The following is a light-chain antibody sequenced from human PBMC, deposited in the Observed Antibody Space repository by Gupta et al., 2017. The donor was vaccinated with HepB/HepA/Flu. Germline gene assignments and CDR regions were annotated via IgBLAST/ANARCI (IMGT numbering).Light chain of an antibody. CDR2: LNSDGSH. J-gene: IGLJ3*02. CDR3: QTGGTGIQV. V-gene: IGLV4-69*01. Sequence: HLTLTQSPSASPFLCASVPLTPSLSSVHRSYAIAWHQQQPEKGPRFLMKLNSDGSHPKGDGIPDRFSGSSSGAERYLTISILHSEDEADYYCQTGGTGIQVFGGGTKLTVL. CDR1: SVHRSYA.